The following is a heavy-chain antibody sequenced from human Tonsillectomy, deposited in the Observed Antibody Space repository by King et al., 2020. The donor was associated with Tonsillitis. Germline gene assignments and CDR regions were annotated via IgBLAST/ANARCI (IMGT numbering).Heavy chain of an antibody. J-gene: IGHJ4*02. CDR2: IYTGDSST. V-gene: IGHV5-51*01. Sequence: VQLVESGAEVKKPGESLKISCKASGYTFTSYWIGWVRQMPGKGLEWMGIIYTGDSSTRYSPSFRGQVTISADKSISTAYLQWSSLKASDTAMYYCARHSSGWYMNVDYWGQGPRVTVSS. CDR1: GYTFTSYW. CDR3: ARHSSGWYMNVDY. D-gene: IGHD6-19*01.